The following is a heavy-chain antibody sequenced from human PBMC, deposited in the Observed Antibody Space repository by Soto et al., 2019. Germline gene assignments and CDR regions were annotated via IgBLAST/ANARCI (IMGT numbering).Heavy chain of an antibody. CDR2: ISSSGTTI. D-gene: IGHD1-26*01. V-gene: IGHV3-11*01. CDR1: GFTFSDYY. J-gene: IGHJ4*02. Sequence: HVQLVESGGGLVKPGGSLRLSCVASGFTFSDYYMSWIRQAPGKGLEWVSYISSSGTTIYYADSVKGRFTISRDNAKNSLYLQMNSLRAADTAVYYCARPSYSGSYQFDYWGQGTLVTVSS. CDR3: ARPSYSGSYQFDY.